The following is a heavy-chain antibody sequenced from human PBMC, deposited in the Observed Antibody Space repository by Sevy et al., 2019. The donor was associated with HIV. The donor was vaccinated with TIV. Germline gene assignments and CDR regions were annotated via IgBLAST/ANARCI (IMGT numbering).Heavy chain of an antibody. CDR2: IRYDGSNK. J-gene: IGHJ6*03. Sequence: GGSLRLSCAASGFTFNNYGMHWVRQAPGKGLEWVTFIRYDGSNKYYADSVKGRFTISRDNSKSTLYLQMNSLRAEDTAVYYCAKVGADSSSTTCAGYYMDVWGKGTTVTVSS. V-gene: IGHV3-30*02. D-gene: IGHD2-2*01. CDR3: AKVGADSSSTTCAGYYMDV. CDR1: GFTFNNYG.